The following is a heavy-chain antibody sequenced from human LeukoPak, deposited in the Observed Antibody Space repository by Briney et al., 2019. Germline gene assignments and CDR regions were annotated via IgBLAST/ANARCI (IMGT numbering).Heavy chain of an antibody. Sequence: SETLSLTCAVSGGSISSSNWWSWVRQPPGKGLEWIGEIYHSGSTNYNPSLKSRVTISVDTSKNQFSLKLSSVTAADTAVYYCARGNDYVWGTQPHTHRYFDYWGQGTLVTVSS. V-gene: IGHV4-4*02. CDR2: IYHSGST. CDR1: GGSISSSNW. CDR3: ARGNDYVWGTQPHTHRYFDY. D-gene: IGHD3-16*01. J-gene: IGHJ4*02.